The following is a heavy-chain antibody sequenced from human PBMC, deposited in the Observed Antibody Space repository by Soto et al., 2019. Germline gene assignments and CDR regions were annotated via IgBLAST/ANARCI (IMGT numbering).Heavy chain of an antibody. J-gene: IGHJ6*03. CDR3: ARGMSWSYALGRGGFYYYYYMDV. D-gene: IGHD3-16*01. CDR1: GGSFSGYS. V-gene: IGHV4-34*01. CDR2: INHSGTT. Sequence: QVQLQQWGAGLLKPSETLSLTCAVYGGSFSGYSWSWIRQPPGKGLEWIGEINHSGTTNYNPSLKSRVTISEDTSKNQFSLKLSSVTAADTAVYYCARGMSWSYALGRGGFYYYYYMDVWGKGTTVTVSS.